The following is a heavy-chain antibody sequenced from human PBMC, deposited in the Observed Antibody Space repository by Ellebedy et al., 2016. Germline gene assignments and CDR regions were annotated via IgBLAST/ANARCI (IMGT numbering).Heavy chain of an antibody. D-gene: IGHD3-10*01. CDR2: ISRIDDST. CDR3: TKGYYWD. J-gene: IGHJ4*02. Sequence: GESLKISXTASGFTFSSYVMSWVRQAPGKGLKWVSGISRIDDSTYYADSVKGRFTISRDNPKNTLYLQMNNLRAEDTAVYYCTKGYYWDWGQGTLVTVSS. CDR1: GFTFSSYV. V-gene: IGHV3-23*01.